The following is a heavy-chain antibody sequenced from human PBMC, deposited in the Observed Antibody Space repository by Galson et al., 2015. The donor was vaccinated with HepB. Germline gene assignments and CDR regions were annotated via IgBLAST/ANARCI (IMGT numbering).Heavy chain of an antibody. CDR1: GFTFSDYY. J-gene: IGHJ4*02. V-gene: IGHV3-11*06. Sequence: SLRLSCAASGFTFSDYYMSWIRQAPGKGLEWVSYISSSSSYTNYADSVKGRFTISRDNAKNSLYLQMNSLRAEDTAVYYCARLPYSSGWYMVDYWGQGTLVTVSS. D-gene: IGHD6-19*01. CDR3: ARLPYSSGWYMVDY. CDR2: ISSSSSYT.